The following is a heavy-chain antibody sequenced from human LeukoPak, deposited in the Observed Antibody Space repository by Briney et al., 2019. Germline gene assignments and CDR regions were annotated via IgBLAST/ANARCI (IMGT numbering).Heavy chain of an antibody. D-gene: IGHD2-2*01. J-gene: IGHJ4*02. CDR1: GFTFSDYG. V-gene: IGHV3-30*18. Sequence: GRSLRLSCAASGFTFSDYGMNWVRQAPGKGLEWVAVISYHGRNQFYADSVKGRFTISRDNSKNTLSLQMNSLRAEDTAVYYCAKGGGRYCSSTSCHFDYWGQGTLVTVSS. CDR2: ISYHGRNQ. CDR3: AKGGGRYCSSTSCHFDY.